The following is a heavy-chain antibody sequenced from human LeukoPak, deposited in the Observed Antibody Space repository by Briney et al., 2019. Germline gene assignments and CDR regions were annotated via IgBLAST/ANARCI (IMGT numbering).Heavy chain of an antibody. CDR1: GYRFTSNW. Sequence: GESLKISCKASGYRFTSNWIGWVRQMNGKGLDCMGIIWPDDSDARYSPSFQGQVTISADKYINTVFLQWSSLKASDTAMYYCARLQGRLASRTLGAAPDWGQGTLVTVSS. J-gene: IGHJ4*02. CDR3: ARLQGRLASRTLGAAPD. V-gene: IGHV5-51*01. D-gene: IGHD6-13*01. CDR2: IWPDDSDA.